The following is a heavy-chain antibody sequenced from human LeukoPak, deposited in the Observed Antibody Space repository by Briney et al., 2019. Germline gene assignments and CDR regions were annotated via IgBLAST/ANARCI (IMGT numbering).Heavy chain of an antibody. D-gene: IGHD3-22*01. CDR2: IYTSGST. Sequence: PSETLSLTCTVSGGSISSSRFFCAWLRQPPGKGLEWIGSIYTSGSTNYNPSLKSRVTISVDTSKNQFSLKLSSVTAADTAVYYCARVLDDYDSSGYYRWFDPWGQGTLVTVSS. CDR3: ARVLDDYDSSGYYRWFDP. CDR1: GGSISSSRFF. J-gene: IGHJ5*02. V-gene: IGHV4-39*07.